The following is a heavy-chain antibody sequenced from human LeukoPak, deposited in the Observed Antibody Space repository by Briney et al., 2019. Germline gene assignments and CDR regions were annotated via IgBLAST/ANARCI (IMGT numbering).Heavy chain of an antibody. V-gene: IGHV1-3*01. Sequence: GASVKVSCKTSGYNFPSYTMHWLRQAPGQSPEWMGSINGDNGNTRYSEKFQDRVTFTRNTSDSSAYMELSSLRFEDTAVYYCARSSSGTYHYWGQGTLVTVSS. CDR2: INGDNGNT. J-gene: IGHJ4*02. CDR1: GYNFPSYT. D-gene: IGHD3-10*01. CDR3: ARSSSGTYHY.